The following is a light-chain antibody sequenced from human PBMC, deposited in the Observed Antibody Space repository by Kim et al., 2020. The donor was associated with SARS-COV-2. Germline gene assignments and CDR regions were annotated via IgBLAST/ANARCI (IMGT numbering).Light chain of an antibody. J-gene: IGKJ2*01. Sequence: DIQMTQSPSTLSASIGDRVTITCRASQSIGTWLAWYQQKPGKAPKLLIYQTSRLESGVPSTFSGSGSGAEFTLTISSLQPDDFATYYCQQYNRYPYIFGQGTKLEI. CDR2: QTS. CDR1: QSIGTW. CDR3: QQYNRYPYI. V-gene: IGKV1-5*03.